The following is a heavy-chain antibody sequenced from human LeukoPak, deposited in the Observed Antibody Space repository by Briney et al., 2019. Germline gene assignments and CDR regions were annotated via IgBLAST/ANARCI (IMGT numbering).Heavy chain of an antibody. CDR1: GYTFTSYG. J-gene: IGHJ3*02. CDR2: ISANNGNT. Sequence: ASVKVSCKASGYTFTSYGISWVRQAPGQGLEWMGWISANNGNTNYAQKLQGRVTMTTDTSTSTAYMELRSLRSDDTAVYYCAREYGSWRPGEGVTYRGAFDIWGQGTMVTVSS. CDR3: AREYGSWRPGEGVTYRGAFDI. D-gene: IGHD3-10*01. V-gene: IGHV1-18*01.